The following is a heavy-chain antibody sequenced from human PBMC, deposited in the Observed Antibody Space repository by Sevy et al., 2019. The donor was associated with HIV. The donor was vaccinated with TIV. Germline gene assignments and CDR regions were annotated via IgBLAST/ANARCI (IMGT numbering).Heavy chain of an antibody. CDR3: ATHAGIAAAGRVFGY. V-gene: IGHV3-72*01. CDR1: GFTFSDHY. Sequence: GGSLRLSCVASGFTFSDHYMEWVRQAPGKGLEWVGRTRNKADGYTTEYAASVKGRFTISRDESKNSLYVQMNSLKTEDTAVYYCATHAGIAAAGRVFGYWGQGTLVTDSS. J-gene: IGHJ4*02. D-gene: IGHD6-13*01. CDR2: TRNKADGYTT.